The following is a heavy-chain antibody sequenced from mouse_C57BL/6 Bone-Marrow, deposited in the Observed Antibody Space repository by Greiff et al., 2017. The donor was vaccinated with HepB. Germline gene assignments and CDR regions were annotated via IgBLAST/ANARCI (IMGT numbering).Heavy chain of an antibody. V-gene: IGHV14-4*01. CDR3: TTGGLRGYFDY. D-gene: IGHD2-2*01. J-gene: IGHJ2*01. CDR1: GFNIKDDY. Sequence: EVKLQQSGAELVRPGASVKLSCTASGFNIKDDYMHWVKQRPEQGLEWIGWIDPENGDTEYASKFQGKATITADTSSNTAYLQLSSLTSEDTAVYYCTTGGLRGYFDYWGQGTTLTVSS. CDR2: IDPENGDT.